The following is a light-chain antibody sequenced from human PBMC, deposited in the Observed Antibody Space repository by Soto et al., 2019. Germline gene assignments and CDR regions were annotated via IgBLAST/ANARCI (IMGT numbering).Light chain of an antibody. CDR2: AAS. CDR1: QTISSS. CDR3: QQSYSSTKMYT. V-gene: IGKV1-39*01. J-gene: IGKJ2*01. Sequence: DIQMTQSPSSLSASVGDRVTITCRASQTISSSLNWYQQKPGKAPDLLVYAASNLQSGVPSRFRSSQSGSDFTLTISSLHTEDFATSYCQQSYSSTKMYTFGQGTRLEIK.